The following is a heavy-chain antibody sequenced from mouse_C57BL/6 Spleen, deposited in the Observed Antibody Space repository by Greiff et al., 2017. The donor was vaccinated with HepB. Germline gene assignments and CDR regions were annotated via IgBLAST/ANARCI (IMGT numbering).Heavy chain of an antibody. Sequence: EVKLQQSGPELVKPGASVKISCKASGYTFTDYYMNWVKQSHGKSLEWIGDINPNNGGTSYNQKFKGKATLTVDKSSSTAYMELRSLTSEDSAVYYCARTKLGRFFAYWGQGTLVTVSA. CDR2: INPNNGGT. D-gene: IGHD4-1*01. CDR1: GYTFTDYY. V-gene: IGHV1-26*01. CDR3: ARTKLGRFFAY. J-gene: IGHJ3*01.